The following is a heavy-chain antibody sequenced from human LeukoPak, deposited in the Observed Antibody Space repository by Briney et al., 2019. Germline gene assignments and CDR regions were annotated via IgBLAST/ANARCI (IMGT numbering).Heavy chain of an antibody. D-gene: IGHD3-10*01. CDR2: ISSSGSTI. Sequence: GGSLRLSCAASGFTFSDYYMSWIRQAPGKGPEWVSYISSSGSTIYYADSVKGRFTISRDNAKNSLYLQMNSLRAEDTAVYYCARHMVRGVISYYYGMDVWGQGTTVTVSS. CDR1: GFTFSDYY. V-gene: IGHV3-11*01. J-gene: IGHJ6*02. CDR3: ARHMVRGVISYYYGMDV.